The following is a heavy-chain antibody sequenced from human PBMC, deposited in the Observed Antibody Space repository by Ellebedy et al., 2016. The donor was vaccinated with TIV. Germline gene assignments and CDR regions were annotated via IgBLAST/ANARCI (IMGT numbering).Heavy chain of an antibody. Sequence: GGSLRLSCTTPGFTFSDYSISWIRQAPGKGLEWISFVRSRSFGGATEYAASVKGRFTISRDDSQSIAYLQMNSLKTEDTAVYYCTGVSGDYHRTRSFDPWGQGTLVTVSS. V-gene: IGHV3-49*03. D-gene: IGHD4-17*01. CDR3: TGVSGDYHRTRSFDP. J-gene: IGHJ5*02. CDR2: VRSRSFGGAT. CDR1: GFTFSDYS.